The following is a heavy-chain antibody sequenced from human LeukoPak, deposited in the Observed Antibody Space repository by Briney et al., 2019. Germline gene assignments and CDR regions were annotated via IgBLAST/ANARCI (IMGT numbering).Heavy chain of an antibody. CDR1: GYTFTSYD. CDR3: ARGRGYCSSTSCYLEFDP. J-gene: IGHJ5*02. D-gene: IGHD2-2*01. Sequence: ASVKVSCKASGYTFTSYDINWVRQATGQGLEWMGWMNPNSGNTGYAQKFQGRVTITRSTSISTAYMELSSLRSEDTAVYYCARGRGYCSSTSCYLEFDPWGQGTLVTVSS. CDR2: MNPNSGNT. V-gene: IGHV1-8*03.